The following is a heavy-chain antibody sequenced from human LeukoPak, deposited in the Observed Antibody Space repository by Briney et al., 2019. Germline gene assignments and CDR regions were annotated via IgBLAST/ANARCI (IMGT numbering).Heavy chain of an antibody. Sequence: PSETLSLTCTVSGGSISSYYWSWIRQPPGKGLEWIGYIYYSGSTNYNPSLKSRVTISVDTSKNQFSLKLSSVTAADTAVYYCARVMAGTGGFDYWGQGTLVTVSS. CDR3: ARVMAGTGGFDY. CDR1: GGSISSYY. D-gene: IGHD6-19*01. J-gene: IGHJ4*02. CDR2: IYYSGST. V-gene: IGHV4-59*01.